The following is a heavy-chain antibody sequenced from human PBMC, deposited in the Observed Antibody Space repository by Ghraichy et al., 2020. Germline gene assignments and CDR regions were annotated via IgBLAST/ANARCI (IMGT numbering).Heavy chain of an antibody. Sequence: SVKVSCKASGGTFSSYAISWVRQAPGQGLEWMGGIIPIFGTANYAQKFQGRVTITADESTSTAYMELSSLRSEDTAVYYCAREREKQQQIGGGFDPWGQGTLVTVSS. CDR2: IIPIFGTA. V-gene: IGHV1-69*13. CDR1: GGTFSSYA. J-gene: IGHJ5*02. D-gene: IGHD6-13*01. CDR3: AREREKQQQIGGGFDP.